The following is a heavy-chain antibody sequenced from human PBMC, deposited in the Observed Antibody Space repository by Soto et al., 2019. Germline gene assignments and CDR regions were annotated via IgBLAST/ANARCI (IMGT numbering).Heavy chain of an antibody. J-gene: IGHJ4*02. CDR3: VAGFGEKNLDY. CDR1: GGSISSGGYY. D-gene: IGHD3-10*01. Sequence: QVQLQESGPGLVKPSQTLSLTCTVSGGSISSGGYYWSWIRQHPGKGLEWIGYIYYSGRTYYNPYLKSRVTISVDTSKNQFSLKLSSVTAADTAVYSCVAGFGEKNLDYWGQGTLVTVSS. V-gene: IGHV4-31*03. CDR2: IYYSGRT.